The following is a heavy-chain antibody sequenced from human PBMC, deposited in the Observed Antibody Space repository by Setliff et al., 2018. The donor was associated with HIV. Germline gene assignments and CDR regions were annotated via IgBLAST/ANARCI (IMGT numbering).Heavy chain of an antibody. V-gene: IGHV2-70*10. CDR2: IDWDDDK. CDR3: ARTERGGYGGNYYYYYYMDV. Sequence: SWIRQPPGKGLEWIARIDWDDDKYYSTSLQTRLTISKDTSKNQVVLTMTNMDPVDTATYYCARTERGGYGGNYYYYYYMDVWGKGTTVTVSS. J-gene: IGHJ6*03. D-gene: IGHD4-17*01.